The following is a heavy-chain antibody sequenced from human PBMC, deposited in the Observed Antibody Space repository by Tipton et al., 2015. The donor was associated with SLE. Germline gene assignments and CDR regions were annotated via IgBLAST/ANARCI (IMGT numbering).Heavy chain of an antibody. CDR1: GGSLSTSTYY. Sequence: TLSLTCSVSGGSLSTSTYYWGWIRQPPGKGLEWIATMYSGGSKYYNPSLKSRVTISLDTSKNQFSLKVSSVTAADTAVYYCASKGGSGSYYPNWGQGTLVTVSS. CDR2: MYSGGSK. V-gene: IGHV4-39*07. D-gene: IGHD3-10*01. J-gene: IGHJ4*02. CDR3: ASKGGSGSYYPN.